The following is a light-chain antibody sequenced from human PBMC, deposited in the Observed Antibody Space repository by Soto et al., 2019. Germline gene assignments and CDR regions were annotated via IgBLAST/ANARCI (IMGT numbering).Light chain of an antibody. CDR2: EVR. V-gene: IGLV2-14*01. CDR3: CTDAGTYKV. Sequence: QSALTQPASVSGSPGQSITISCTGTSSDVGGYNYVSWYQQHPGKAPKLMIYEVRNRPSGVSNRFSGSKSGNAASLTISGLQAEDEADYYCCTDAGTYKVFGTGTKVTVL. CDR1: SSDVGGYNY. J-gene: IGLJ1*01.